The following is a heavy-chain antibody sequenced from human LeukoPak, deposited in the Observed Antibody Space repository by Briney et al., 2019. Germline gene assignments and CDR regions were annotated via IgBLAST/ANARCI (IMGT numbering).Heavy chain of an antibody. CDR2: INWNGGST. CDR3: ARVRSGYYIDY. J-gene: IGHJ4*02. D-gene: IGHD6-19*01. Sequence: GGSLRLSCAASGFSFDDYGMSWVRQAPGKGLEWVSGINWNGGSTGYADSVKGRFTISRDNAKNSLSLQMNSLRVEDTALYYCARVRSGYYIDYWGQGTLVTASS. CDR1: GFSFDDYG. V-gene: IGHV3-20*04.